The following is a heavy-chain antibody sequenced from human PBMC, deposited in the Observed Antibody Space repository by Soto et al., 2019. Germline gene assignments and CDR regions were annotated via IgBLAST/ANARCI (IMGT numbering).Heavy chain of an antibody. J-gene: IGHJ4*02. CDR1: GFSLSTSGMC. CDR2: IDWDDDK. D-gene: IGHD2-2*02. CDR3: ARLWVLDQDQNVYIFDY. Sequence: SGPTLVNPTQTLTLTCTFSGFSLSTSGMCVSWIRQPPGKALEWLALIDWDDDKYYSTSLKTRLTISKDTSKNQVVLTMTNMDPVDTATYYCARLWVLDQDQNVYIFDYWGQGTLVTVSS. V-gene: IGHV2-70*01.